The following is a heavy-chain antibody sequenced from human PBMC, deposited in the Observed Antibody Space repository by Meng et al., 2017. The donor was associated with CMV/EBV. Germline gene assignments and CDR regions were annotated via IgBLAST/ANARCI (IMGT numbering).Heavy chain of an antibody. D-gene: IGHD6-6*01. CDR1: GFTFDDYG. CDR2: INWNGGST. J-gene: IGHJ4*02. V-gene: IGHV3-20*04. Sequence: GGSLRLSCAASGFTFDDYGMSWVRQAPGKGLEWVSGINWNGGSTGYADSVKGRFTISRDNAKNSLYLQMNSLRAEDTAVYYCARFPYSSSLGIYYFDYWGQGTLVTVSS. CDR3: ARFPYSSSLGIYYFDY.